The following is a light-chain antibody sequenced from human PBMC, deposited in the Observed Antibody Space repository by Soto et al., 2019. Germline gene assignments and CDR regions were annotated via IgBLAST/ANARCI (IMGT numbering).Light chain of an antibody. Sequence: IQLTQSPSSLSASVGDRVTITCRASQGIRINLAWYQQKPGKAPKLLIYAASTLQSGVPSRFSGNGSGTDFTLTSSSLQPEDFATDYCQQRDSYPRTVGQGNKVEI. CDR1: QGIRIN. V-gene: IGKV1-9*01. J-gene: IGKJ1*01. CDR3: QQRDSYPRT. CDR2: AAS.